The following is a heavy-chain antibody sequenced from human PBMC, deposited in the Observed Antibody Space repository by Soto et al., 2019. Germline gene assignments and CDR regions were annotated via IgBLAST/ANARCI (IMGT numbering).Heavy chain of an antibody. J-gene: IGHJ6*02. D-gene: IGHD4-17*01. V-gene: IGHV5-51*01. CDR2: IHPGDSDS. CDR3: ARLLYEVTTSYYYGMDV. Sequence: EVQLVQSGAEVRKPGESLKISCQGSGYSFANSWIGWVRQMPGKGLEWMRIIHPGDSDSRYSPPFQGQVTISVDKSISAAYLQWSSLKASDTAIYYCARLLYEVTTSYYYGMDVWGQGTTVTVSS. CDR1: GYSFANSW.